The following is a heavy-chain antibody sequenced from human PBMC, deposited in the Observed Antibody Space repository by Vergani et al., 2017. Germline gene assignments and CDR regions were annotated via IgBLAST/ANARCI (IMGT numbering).Heavy chain of an antibody. CDR1: GGSFSGYY. D-gene: IGHD6-19*01. J-gene: IGHJ5*02. V-gene: IGHV4-34*01. Sequence: QVQLQQWGAGLLKPSETLSLTCAVYGGSFSGYYWSWIRQPPGKGLEWIGEINHSGSTNYNPSLKSRVTISVDTSKNQFSLKLSSVTAADTAVYFCARQSRVEWLVKLGWIAPWGQGILVTVSS. CDR3: ARQSRVEWLVKLGWIAP. CDR2: INHSGST.